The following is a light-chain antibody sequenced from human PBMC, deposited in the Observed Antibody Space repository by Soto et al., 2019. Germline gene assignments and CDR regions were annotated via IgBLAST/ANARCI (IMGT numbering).Light chain of an antibody. CDR1: QGISSN. Sequence: EIVLTQSPATLSVSPGERATLSCRASQGISSNLAWYQQRPGQAPRLLIYGASTRATGIPDRFSGSGSGTDFTLTISRLEPEDFAVYYCQQYGSSPRTFGGGTKVDIK. J-gene: IGKJ4*01. CDR3: QQYGSSPRT. V-gene: IGKV3-20*01. CDR2: GAS.